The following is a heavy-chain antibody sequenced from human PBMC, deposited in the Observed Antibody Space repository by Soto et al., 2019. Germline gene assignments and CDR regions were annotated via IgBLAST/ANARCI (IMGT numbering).Heavy chain of an antibody. CDR3: TRADLTVTLSVFDP. V-gene: IGHV3-30-3*01. J-gene: IGHJ5*02. CDR2: DGSTK. D-gene: IGHD4-17*01. Sequence: DGSTKYYVDSVKGRFTISRDNSKNTLYLQMNGLSAEDTAVYYCTRADLTVTLSVFDPWGQGTLVTVSS.